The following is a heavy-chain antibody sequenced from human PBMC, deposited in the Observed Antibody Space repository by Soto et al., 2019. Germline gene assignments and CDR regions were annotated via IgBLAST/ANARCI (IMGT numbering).Heavy chain of an antibody. CDR2: ISAYNGNT. J-gene: IGHJ6*02. D-gene: IGHD3-9*01. Sequence: ASVKVSCQASGYTFTSYGISWVRQAPGQGLEWMGWISAYNGNTNYAQKLQGRVTMTTDTSTSTAYMELRSLRSDDTAVYYCARDGNFDWLSYYYYYYGMDVWGQGTTVTVSS. CDR3: ARDGNFDWLSYYYYYYGMDV. V-gene: IGHV1-18*01. CDR1: GYTFTSYG.